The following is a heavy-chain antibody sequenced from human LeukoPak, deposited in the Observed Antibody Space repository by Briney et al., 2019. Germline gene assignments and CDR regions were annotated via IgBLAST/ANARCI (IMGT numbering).Heavy chain of an antibody. D-gene: IGHD3-22*01. CDR1: GFSLSTSGMR. V-gene: IGHV2-70*04. Sequence: SGPTLVNPTQTLTLTCTFSGFSLSTSGMRVSWIRQPPGKALEWLARIDWDDDKFYSTSLKTRLTISKDTSKTQEVLTMTNMDPVDTATFXCARIAPYYYDSSGYPLXXWGQXXLVT. J-gene: IGHJ4*02. CDR3: ARIAPYYYDSSGYPLXX. CDR2: IDWDDDK.